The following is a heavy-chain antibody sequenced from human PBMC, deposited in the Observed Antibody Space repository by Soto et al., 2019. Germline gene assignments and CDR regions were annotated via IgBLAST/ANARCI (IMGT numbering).Heavy chain of an antibody. CDR3: ARAHYGDYGYGMDV. Sequence: PSETLSLTCTVSGGSISSGGFYWSWIRQHPGKGLEWIGYIYYSGSTYYNPSLKSRVTISVDTSKIQFSLKLTSVTAADTAVFYCARAHYGDYGYGMDVWGQGTTVTVSS. J-gene: IGHJ6*02. CDR2: IYYSGST. D-gene: IGHD4-17*01. CDR1: GGSISSGGFY. V-gene: IGHV4-31*03.